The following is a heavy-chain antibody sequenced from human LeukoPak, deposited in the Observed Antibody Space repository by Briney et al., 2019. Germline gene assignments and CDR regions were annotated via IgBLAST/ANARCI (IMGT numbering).Heavy chain of an antibody. CDR2: IYSGGST. CDR3: ARDRDSSGWYGVGY. CDR1: GFTVSSNY. Sequence: PGGSLRLSCAASGFTVSSNYMSWVRQAPGKGLEWVSVIYSGGSTYYADSVKGRFTISRDNSKNTLYLQMNSLRAEDTAVYYCARDRDSSGWYGVGYWGQGTLVTVSS. D-gene: IGHD6-19*01. V-gene: IGHV3-53*01. J-gene: IGHJ4*02.